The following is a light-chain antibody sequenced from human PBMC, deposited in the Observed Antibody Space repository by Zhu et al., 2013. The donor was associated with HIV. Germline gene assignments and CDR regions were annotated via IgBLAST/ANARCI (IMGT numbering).Light chain of an antibody. Sequence: ILLTQSPATLSVFLGERATLSCRASQSVSRNLAWYQQKPGQAPRLLISAASSRATGIPDRFSGSGSGTDFTLTISRLEPEDFAVYYCQQYSSPIFTFGPGTKWISN. CDR2: AAS. CDR1: QSVSRN. CDR3: QQYSSPIFT. V-gene: IGKV3-20*01. J-gene: IGKJ3*01.